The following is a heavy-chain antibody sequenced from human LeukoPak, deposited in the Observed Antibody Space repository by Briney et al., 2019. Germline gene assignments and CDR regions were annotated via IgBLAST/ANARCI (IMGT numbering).Heavy chain of an antibody. CDR2: ISGSGGNT. J-gene: IGHJ4*02. Sequence: GGSLRLSCAASGFTFSSYAMSWVRQAPGKGLEWVSSISGSGGNTYYTDSVKGRFTISRDNSKNTLYLQMNSLRAEDTAVYYCVKDGRRISMIVVVRRGHYFDYWGRGTLVTVSS. CDR3: VKDGRRISMIVVVRRGHYFDY. D-gene: IGHD3-22*01. V-gene: IGHV3-23*01. CDR1: GFTFSSYA.